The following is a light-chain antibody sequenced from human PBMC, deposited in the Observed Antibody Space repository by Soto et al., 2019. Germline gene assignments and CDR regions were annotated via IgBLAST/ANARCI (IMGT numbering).Light chain of an antibody. J-gene: IGKJ1*01. V-gene: IGKV1-39*01. CDR1: QSINTY. Sequence: DIRMTQSPSSLSASVGDKVTITCRASQSINTYLSWYQKKPGEPPNLLLYTSSSLRSGVPSRFSGSGSGTDFTHTISSLQPEDFATYYCQQTYTTPWTFGQGTKVEIK. CDR3: QQTYTTPWT. CDR2: TSS.